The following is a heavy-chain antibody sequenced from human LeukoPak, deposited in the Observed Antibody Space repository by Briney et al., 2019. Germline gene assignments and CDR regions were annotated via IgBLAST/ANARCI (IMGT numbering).Heavy chain of an antibody. D-gene: IGHD4-17*01. V-gene: IGHV1-18*01. J-gene: IGHJ4*02. Sequence: ASVKVSCKASGYTFTSCGITWVRRAPGQGLEWMGWISDYNGNTSYAQKLQGRVTMTTDTSTSTAYMELRSLRSDDTAVYYCARARDHDYGDYFFDYWGQGTLVTVSS. CDR2: ISDYNGNT. CDR3: ARARDHDYGDYFFDY. CDR1: GYTFTSCG.